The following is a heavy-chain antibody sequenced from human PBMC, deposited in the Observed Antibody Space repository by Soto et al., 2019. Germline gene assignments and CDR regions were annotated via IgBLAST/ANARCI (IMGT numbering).Heavy chain of an antibody. D-gene: IGHD6-19*01. J-gene: IGHJ4*02. V-gene: IGHV3-74*01. CDR2: INSDGRNT. CDR3: ARLLAVAGINY. CDR1: GFTFSNYW. Sequence: EVQLVESGGGLVQPGGSLRLSCAASGFTFSNYWRHWVRQVPGKGLVWVSRINSDGRNTSYADFVKGRFTISRDNAKNTLYLQMDSLGAEDTAVYYCARLLAVAGINYWGQGTLVTVSS.